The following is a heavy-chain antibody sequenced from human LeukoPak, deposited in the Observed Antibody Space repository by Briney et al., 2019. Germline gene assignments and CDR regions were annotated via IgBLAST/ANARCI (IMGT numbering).Heavy chain of an antibody. J-gene: IGHJ4*02. CDR2: INQDGSEK. CDR3: ARVGGGDGSGWSTTDY. D-gene: IGHD6-19*01. V-gene: IGHV3-7*01. CDR1: GFTFTNYA. Sequence: GGSLRLSCAASGFTFTNYAMSWVRQAPGKGLEWVANINQDGSEKYDVDSAKGRFTISRDNAKNSLYLQMNSLRVEDTGMYYCARVGGGDGSGWSTTDYWGQGTLVTISS.